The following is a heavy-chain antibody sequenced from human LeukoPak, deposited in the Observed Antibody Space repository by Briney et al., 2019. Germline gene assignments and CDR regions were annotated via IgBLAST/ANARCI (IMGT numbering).Heavy chain of an antibody. CDR1: GFTVSSNY. V-gene: IGHV3-53*01. J-gene: IGHJ4*02. CDR2: IYSGGST. Sequence: GGSLRLSCAASGFTVSSNYMSWVRQAPGKGLEWVSVIYSGGSTDYADSVKGRFTSSRDNAKNTLYLHMNSLRAEDTAVYYCVSITVGGGQGTLVTVSS. CDR3: VSITVG. D-gene: IGHD6-19*01.